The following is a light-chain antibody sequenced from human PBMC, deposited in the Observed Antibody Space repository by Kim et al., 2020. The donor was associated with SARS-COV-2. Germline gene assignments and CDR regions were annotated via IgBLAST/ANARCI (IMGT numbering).Light chain of an antibody. J-gene: IGLJ3*02. Sequence: SYELTQPPSVSVAPGKTARITCGGNNIGRKSVHWYQQKPGQAPVLVIYYDSDRPSGIPERFSGSNYGNTATLTISRVEAGAEADYYCQVWDRSSVYPVFG. CDR1: NIGRKS. CDR2: YDS. V-gene: IGLV3-21*04. CDR3: QVWDRSSVYPV.